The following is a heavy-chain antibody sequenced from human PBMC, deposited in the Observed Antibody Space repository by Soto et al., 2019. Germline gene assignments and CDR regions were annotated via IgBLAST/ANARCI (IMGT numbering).Heavy chain of an antibody. V-gene: IGHV4-39*01. J-gene: IGHJ5*02. Sequence: SETLSLTCNVSGGSISSSSYYWGWIRQPPGKGLEWIASFYYSGHTYYNPSLKSRVTISVDTSKNQFSLKLSSVTAADTVVYYCAMSLWFGNTPNWFDPWGQGTLVTVSS. D-gene: IGHD3-10*01. CDR3: AMSLWFGNTPNWFDP. CDR1: GGSISSSSYY. CDR2: FYYSGHT.